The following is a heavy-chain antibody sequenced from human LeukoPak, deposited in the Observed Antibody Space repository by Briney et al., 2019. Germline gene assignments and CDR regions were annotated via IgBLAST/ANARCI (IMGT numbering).Heavy chain of an antibody. D-gene: IGHD5-18*01. CDR3: ARDVSGYSYGYRLDYFDY. J-gene: IGHJ4*02. V-gene: IGHV4-4*07. CDR1: GGSISSYS. Sequence: SETLSLTCTVSGGSISSYSWSWIRQPAVKGLEWIGRMYTSGSTKYNPSLKSRVTMSVDTSKNQFSLKLSSVTAADTAVYYCARDVSGYSYGYRLDYFDYWGQGTLVTVSS. CDR2: MYTSGST.